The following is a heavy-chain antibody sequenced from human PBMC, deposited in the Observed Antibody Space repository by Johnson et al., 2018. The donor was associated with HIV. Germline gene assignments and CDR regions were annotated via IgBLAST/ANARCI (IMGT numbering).Heavy chain of an antibody. CDR2: ISGSCGST. J-gene: IGHJ3*02. CDR1: GFTFSSYA. Sequence: VQLVESGGGVVQPGRSLRLSCAASGFTFSSYAMHWVRQAPGKGLEWVSAISGSCGSTYYADSVKGRFTISSDNSKNTLYLQMNSLRAEDTAVYYCAKTEDAFDIWGQGTMVTVSS. CDR3: AKTEDAFDI. V-gene: IGHV3-23*04.